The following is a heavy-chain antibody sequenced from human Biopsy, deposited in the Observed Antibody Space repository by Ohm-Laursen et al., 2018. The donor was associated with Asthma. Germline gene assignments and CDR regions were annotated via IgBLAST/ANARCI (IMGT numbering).Heavy chain of an antibody. Sequence: SQTLSLTWIVSGDAMSTSGSFWTWIRQSPGKGLEWIGETNERGVTNNNPSLKSRVIISIDTYWNRVSLKLTPVTAADTAVYYCARGPELDVWGQGTTVTVSS. CDR2: TNERGVT. J-gene: IGHJ6*02. CDR3: ARGPELDV. CDR1: GDAMSTSGSF. V-gene: IGHV4-31*02.